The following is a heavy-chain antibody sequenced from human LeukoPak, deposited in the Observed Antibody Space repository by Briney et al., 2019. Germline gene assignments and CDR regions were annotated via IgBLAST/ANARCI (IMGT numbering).Heavy chain of an antibody. V-gene: IGHV3-21*01. D-gene: IGHD1-1*01. CDR2: ISSSNSYI. Sequence: GGSLKLSCAGSGFTFSSYCMNWVRQAPGKGLEWVSSISSSNSYIYYADSLKGRFTISRDNAKNSLYLQMNSLRAEATAVYYCAGTQGTRGYWGQGTLVTVSS. CDR3: AGTQGTRGY. CDR1: GFTFSSYC. J-gene: IGHJ4*02.